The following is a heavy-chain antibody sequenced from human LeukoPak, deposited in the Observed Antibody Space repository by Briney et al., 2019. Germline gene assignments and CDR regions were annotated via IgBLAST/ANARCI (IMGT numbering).Heavy chain of an antibody. Sequence: ASVKVSCKASGYTFTSYAMNWVRQAHGQGLEWMGWINTNTGNPTYAQGFTGRFVFSLDTSVSTAYLQISSLKAEDTAVYYCARDGGSSPVPPCYYYGMDVWGQGTTVTVSS. CDR1: GYTFTSYA. CDR2: INTNTGNP. D-gene: IGHD1-26*01. V-gene: IGHV7-4-1*02. CDR3: ARDGGSSPVPPCYYYGMDV. J-gene: IGHJ6*02.